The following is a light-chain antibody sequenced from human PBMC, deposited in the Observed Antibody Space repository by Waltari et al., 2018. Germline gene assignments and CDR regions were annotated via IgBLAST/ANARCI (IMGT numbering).Light chain of an antibody. CDR1: ESVSTK. V-gene: IGKV3-15*01. Sequence: ETVMTQSPATLSVSPGEGATLSCRASESVSTKLAWYQRKSGQAPRLLIYGASTRASGIPARFSGTGSGTEFTLTVSSLQSEDFALYYCQQYSNWPPTFGQGTKVDIK. CDR3: QQYSNWPPT. CDR2: GAS. J-gene: IGKJ1*01.